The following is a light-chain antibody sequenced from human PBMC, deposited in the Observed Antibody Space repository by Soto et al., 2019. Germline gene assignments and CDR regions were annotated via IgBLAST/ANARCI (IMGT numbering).Light chain of an antibody. CDR3: SSYAGNNNFVV. CDR1: SSDVGGYNY. J-gene: IGLJ2*01. Sequence: QSALTQPASVSGSPGQSITISCTGTSSDVGGYNYVSWYQQHPGKAPKLMIYEVGNRPSGVPDRFSGSKSDNTASLTVSGLQAEDEADYYCSSYAGNNNFVVFGGGTRLTVL. CDR2: EVG. V-gene: IGLV2-8*01.